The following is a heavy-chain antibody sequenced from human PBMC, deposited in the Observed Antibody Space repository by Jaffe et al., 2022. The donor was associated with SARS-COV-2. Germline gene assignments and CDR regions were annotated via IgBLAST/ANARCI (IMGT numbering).Heavy chain of an antibody. V-gene: IGHV3-30*04. D-gene: IGHD3-3*01. CDR2: MSSDASSE. CDR1: GFSFRTYV. J-gene: IGHJ3*02. CDR3: ARGRRPWGGFYADAFDI. Sequence: QVQLVESGGGVVQPGRSLRLSCAASGFSFRTYVLHWVRQAPGKGLEWVAVMSSDASSEYYAGSVKGRFTISRDNSKNTLDLQMNSLRAEDTAAYYCARGRRPWGGFYADAFDIWGQGTVVTVSS.